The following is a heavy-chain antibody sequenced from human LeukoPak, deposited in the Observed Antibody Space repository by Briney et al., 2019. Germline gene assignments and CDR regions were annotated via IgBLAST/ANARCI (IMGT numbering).Heavy chain of an antibody. CDR1: GGTFSSYA. CDR3: ASNYDSSGYYRW. D-gene: IGHD3-22*01. V-gene: IGHV1-69*13. Sequence: SVKVSCKAPGGTFSSYAISWVRQAPGQGLEWMGGIIPIFGTANYAQKFQGRVTITADESTSTAYMELSSLRSEDTAVYYCASNYDSSGYYRWWGQGTLVTVSS. J-gene: IGHJ4*02. CDR2: IIPIFGTA.